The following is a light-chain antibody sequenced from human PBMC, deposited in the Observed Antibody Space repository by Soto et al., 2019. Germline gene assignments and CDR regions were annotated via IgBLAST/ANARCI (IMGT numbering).Light chain of an antibody. J-gene: IGKJ1*01. CDR3: QQYNNWPPWT. CDR1: QSVSNN. Sequence: EIVLTQSPGTLSLSPVERATLSGRASQSVSNNYLAWYQQKPGQAPRLLIYGASTRATGIPARFSGSGSGTEFTLTISSLQSEDFAVYYCQQYNNWPPWTFGQGTKVDIK. V-gene: IGKV3-15*01. CDR2: GAS.